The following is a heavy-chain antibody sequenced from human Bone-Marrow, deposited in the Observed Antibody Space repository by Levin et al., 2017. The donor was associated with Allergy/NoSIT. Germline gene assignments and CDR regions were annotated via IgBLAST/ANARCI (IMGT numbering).Heavy chain of an antibody. CDR1: GYPFPGFY. Sequence: ASVKVSCKTSGYPFPGFYLHWLRQAPGQGLEWMGRINPNTGGTTYAQNFEGRVTMTSDTSSSTAYMELSRLKSGDTAIYYCARRDNTNYGYFDFWGQGSLVTVSS. J-gene: IGHJ4*02. V-gene: IGHV1-2*06. D-gene: IGHD1-7*01. CDR3: ARRDNTNYGYFDF. CDR2: INPNTGGT.